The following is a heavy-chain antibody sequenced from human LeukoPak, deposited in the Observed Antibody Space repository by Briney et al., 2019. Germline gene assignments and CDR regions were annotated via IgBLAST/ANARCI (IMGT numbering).Heavy chain of an antibody. Sequence: PGGSLRLSCAASGFTFSSYDMHWVRHTPGKGLEWVAVIWYDEGNKYNADSVKGRFTISRDNSKNTLYLQMNSLRAEDTAVYYCARASDSSGPHGAFDVWGQGTMVTVSS. CDR1: GFTFSSYD. CDR2: IWYDEGNK. V-gene: IGHV3-33*01. CDR3: ARASDSSGPHGAFDV. D-gene: IGHD3-22*01. J-gene: IGHJ3*01.